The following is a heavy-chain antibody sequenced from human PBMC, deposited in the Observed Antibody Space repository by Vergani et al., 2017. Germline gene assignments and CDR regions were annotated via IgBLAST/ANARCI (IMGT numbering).Heavy chain of an antibody. V-gene: IGHV3-30*03. Sequence: QVHLVESGGGVVQPGRSLRLSCVVSGFTSSYYGMHGVRQAPGKGREWVAVISYDGTQKYYADSVKGRFTISRDNSKSTLYLQMNSLRTEDTAVYYCATKSCGTPGCQIGYFREWGQGTLVTVSS. D-gene: IGHD1-1*01. J-gene: IGHJ1*01. CDR2: ISYDGTQK. CDR3: ATKSCGTPGCQIGYFRE. CDR1: GFTSSYYG.